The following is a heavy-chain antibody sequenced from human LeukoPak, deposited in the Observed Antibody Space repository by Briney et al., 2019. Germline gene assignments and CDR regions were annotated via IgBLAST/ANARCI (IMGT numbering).Heavy chain of an antibody. CDR2: IYYSGST. V-gene: IGHV4-39*07. Sequence: SETLSLTCTVSGGSISSSSYYWGWIRQPPGKGLEWIGSIYYSGSTYYNPSLKSRVTISVDTSKNQLSLKLSSVTAADTAVYYCATTSAILTGVDAFDIWGQGTMVTVSS. D-gene: IGHD3-9*01. CDR1: GGSISSSSYY. CDR3: ATTSAILTGVDAFDI. J-gene: IGHJ3*02.